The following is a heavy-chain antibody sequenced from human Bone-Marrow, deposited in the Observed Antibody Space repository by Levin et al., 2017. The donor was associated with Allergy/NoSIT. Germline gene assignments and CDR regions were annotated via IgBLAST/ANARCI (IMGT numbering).Heavy chain of an antibody. D-gene: IGHD6-19*01. Sequence: GESLKISCAASGFTFSSYAMSWVRQAPGKGLEWVSAISGSGGSTYYADSVKGRFTISRDNSKNTLYLQMNSLRAEDTAVYYCAKDHKGEQWLVRPYTFDYWGQGTLVTVSS. V-gene: IGHV3-23*01. CDR3: AKDHKGEQWLVRPYTFDY. J-gene: IGHJ4*02. CDR2: ISGSGGST. CDR1: GFTFSSYA.